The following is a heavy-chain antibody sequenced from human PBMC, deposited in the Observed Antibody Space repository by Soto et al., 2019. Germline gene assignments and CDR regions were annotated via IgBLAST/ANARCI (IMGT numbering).Heavy chain of an antibody. CDR1: GFTFSSYD. D-gene: IGHD2-15*01. V-gene: IGHV3-13*01. CDR3: ARDVRMGYCSGGSCYSYYGMDV. CDR2: IGTAGDT. Sequence: GGSLRLSCAASGFTFSSYDTHWVRQATGKGLEWVSAIGTAGDTYYPGSVKGRFTISRENAKNSLYLQMNSLRAEDTAVYYCARDVRMGYCSGGSCYSYYGMDVWGQGTTVTVSS. J-gene: IGHJ6*02.